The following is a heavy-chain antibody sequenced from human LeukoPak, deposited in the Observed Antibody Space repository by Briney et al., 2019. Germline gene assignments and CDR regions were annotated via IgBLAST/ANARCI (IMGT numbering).Heavy chain of an antibody. Sequence: PSETLSLTCTVSTASISNYYWSWIRQPPGKGLEWIGYISFNGSTNCNPSLKSRVAISIDTSKNQFSLKVTSVTAADTAVYYCARDGFSDGDGVFFFDYWGQGTLVTVSS. CDR2: ISFNGST. J-gene: IGHJ4*02. CDR3: ARDGFSDGDGVFFFDY. D-gene: IGHD4-17*01. CDR1: TASISNYY. V-gene: IGHV4-59*01.